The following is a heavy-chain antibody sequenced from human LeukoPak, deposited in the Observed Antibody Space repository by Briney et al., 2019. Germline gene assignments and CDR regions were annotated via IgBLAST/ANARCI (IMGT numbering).Heavy chain of an antibody. V-gene: IGHV3-33*01. CDR3: VRDLDHNDFWSGYWPDAFDT. D-gene: IGHD3-3*01. CDR1: GFTFSIYG. J-gene: IGHJ3*02. CDR2: IWYDGSNE. Sequence: GGSLRLSCAASGFTFSIYGMHWVRQAPGEGLEWVAVIWYDGSNEYYAASVRGRFTISRDNSRNTLYLQMNRLRVEDTAVYYCVRDLDHNDFWSGYWPDAFDTWGQGTKVSVSS.